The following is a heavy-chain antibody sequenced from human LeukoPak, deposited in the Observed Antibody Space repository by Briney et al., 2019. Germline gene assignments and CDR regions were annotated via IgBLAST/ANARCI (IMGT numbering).Heavy chain of an antibody. CDR1: GGSISSSSYY. V-gene: IGHV4-39*07. D-gene: IGHD4-17*01. J-gene: IGHJ5*02. CDR2: IYYSGST. CDR3: ARGSHSTVTTQTRWFDP. Sequence: PSETLSLTCTVSGGSISSSSYYWGWIRQPPGKGLEWIGSIYYSGSTYYNPSLKSRVTISVDRSKNQFSLKLSSVTAADTAVYYCARGSHSTVTTQTRWFDPWGQGTLVTVSS.